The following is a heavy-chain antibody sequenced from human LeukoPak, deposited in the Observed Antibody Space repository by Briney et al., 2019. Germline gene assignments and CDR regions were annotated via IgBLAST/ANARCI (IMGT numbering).Heavy chain of an antibody. CDR2: INPNSGGT. V-gene: IGHV1-2*02. Sequence: ASVKVSCKASGYTFTGYYMHWVRQAPGQGLEWMGWINPNSGGTNYAQKFQGRVIMTRDTSISTAYMEVSRLRSDDTAVYYCARDLGGSYYFDSWGQGTLVTVSS. J-gene: IGHJ4*02. CDR3: ARDLGGSYYFDS. CDR1: GYTFTGYY. D-gene: IGHD1-26*01.